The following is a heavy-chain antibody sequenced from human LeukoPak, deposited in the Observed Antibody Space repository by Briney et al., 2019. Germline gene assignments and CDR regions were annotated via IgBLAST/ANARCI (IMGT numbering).Heavy chain of an antibody. CDR1: GYTFSSYG. J-gene: IGHJ6*03. Sequence: GGSLRLSCAASGYTFSSYGMHWVRQAPAKGLEWVAFIRYDGSNKYYADSVKGRFTISRDNSKNTLYLQMNSLRAEDTAVYYYAKIWFGELLFFMDVWGKGTTVTVSS. V-gene: IGHV3-30*02. CDR2: IRYDGSNK. CDR3: AKIWFGELLFFMDV. D-gene: IGHD3-10*01.